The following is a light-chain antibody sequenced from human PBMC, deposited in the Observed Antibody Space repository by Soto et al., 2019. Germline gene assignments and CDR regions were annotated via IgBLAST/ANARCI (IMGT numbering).Light chain of an antibody. CDR2: GAS. J-gene: IGKJ1*01. CDR3: QQFRNWPWT. V-gene: IGKV3-11*01. CDR1: QSVSSY. Sequence: EIVLTQSPATLSLSPGERATLSCRASQSVSSYLAWYQQKPGQSPRLLIYGASRRATGIPDRFSGSGSGTDFTLTISRLEPEDFAVYYCQQFRNWPWTFGQGTKVDIK.